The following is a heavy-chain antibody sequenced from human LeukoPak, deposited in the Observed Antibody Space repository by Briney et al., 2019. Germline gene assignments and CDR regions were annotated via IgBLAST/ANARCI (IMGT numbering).Heavy chain of an antibody. V-gene: IGHV1-8*03. CDR3: ARSMGVQLWLMHYYYMDV. CDR1: GYTFTSYD. J-gene: IGHJ6*03. D-gene: IGHD5-18*01. Sequence: ASVKVSCTASGYTFTSYDINWVRQATGQGLEWMGWMNPNSGNTGYAQKFQGRVTITRNTSISTAYMELSSLRSEDTAVYYCARSMGVQLWLMHYYYMDVWGKGTTVTVSS. CDR2: MNPNSGNT.